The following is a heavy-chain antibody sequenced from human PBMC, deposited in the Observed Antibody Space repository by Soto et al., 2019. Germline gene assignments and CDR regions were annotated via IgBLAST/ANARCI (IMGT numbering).Heavy chain of an antibody. J-gene: IGHJ4*02. CDR2: IKSKTDGGTT. Sequence: EVQLVESGGGLVKPGGSLRLSCAASGFTFSNAWMSWVRQAPGKGLEWVGRIKSKTDGGTTDYAAPVKGRFTISRDDSKNTLYLQINSLKTEDTAVYYCTRIGYSYGFSTDYWGQGTLVTVSS. CDR1: GFTFSNAW. CDR3: TRIGYSYGFSTDY. D-gene: IGHD5-18*01. V-gene: IGHV3-15*01.